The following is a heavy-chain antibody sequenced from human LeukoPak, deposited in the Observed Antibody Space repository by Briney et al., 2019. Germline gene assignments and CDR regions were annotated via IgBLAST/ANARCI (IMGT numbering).Heavy chain of an antibody. V-gene: IGHV3-15*01. Sequence: KPGGSLRLPCAASGFTFSNAWMSWVRQAPGKGLEWVGRIKSKTDGGTTDYAAPVKGRFTISRDDSKNTLYLQMNGLKTEDAAVYYCTTFSGYDLVFDYWGQGTLVTVSS. D-gene: IGHD5-12*01. CDR1: GFTFSNAW. CDR3: TTFSGYDLVFDY. J-gene: IGHJ4*02. CDR2: IKSKTDGGTT.